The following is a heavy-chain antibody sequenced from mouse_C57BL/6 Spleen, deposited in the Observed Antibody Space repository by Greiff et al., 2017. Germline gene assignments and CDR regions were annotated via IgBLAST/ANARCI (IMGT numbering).Heavy chain of an antibody. D-gene: IGHD2-4*01. CDR3: TRDGLLYYEYDEDAMDY. V-gene: IGHV5-9-1*02. CDR1: GFTFSSYA. J-gene: IGHJ4*01. CDR2: ISSGGDYI. Sequence: DVQLVESGEGLVKPGGSLKLSCAASGFTFSSYAMSWVRQTPEKRLEWVAYISSGGDYIYYADTVKGRFTISRDNARNTLYMQMSSLKSEDTAMYYCTRDGLLYYEYDEDAMDYWGQGTSVTVSS.